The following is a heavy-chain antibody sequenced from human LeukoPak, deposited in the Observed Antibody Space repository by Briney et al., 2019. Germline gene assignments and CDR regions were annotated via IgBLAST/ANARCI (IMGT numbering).Heavy chain of an antibody. CDR1: GFTFSNYW. CDR3: AREGNSFPFDY. J-gene: IGHJ4*02. V-gene: IGHV3-7*01. Sequence: GGSLRLPCAASGFTFSNYWMSWVRQAPGKGLEWVANIKQDGSEKNYVDSVKGRFTISRDNAKNSLYLQMNSLRAEDTAVYYCAREGNSFPFDYWGQGTLVTVSS. D-gene: IGHD6-6*01. CDR2: IKQDGSEK.